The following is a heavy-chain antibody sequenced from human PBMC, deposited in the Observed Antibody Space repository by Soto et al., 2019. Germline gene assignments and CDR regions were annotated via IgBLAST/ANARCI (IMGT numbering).Heavy chain of an antibody. CDR3: AKEGTSGLYYFDY. CDR2: ISGSGDTS. J-gene: IGHJ4*02. D-gene: IGHD6-19*01. V-gene: IGHV3-23*01. Sequence: PXXSLRLSFAASGFTFSNYAIRWVPQAPGKGLEWVSIISGSGDTSYYADSVKGRFTISRDNSRNTLYLQLNSLRAEDSAKYYCAKEGTSGLYYFDYWGPGTLVTVSS. CDR1: GFTFSNYA.